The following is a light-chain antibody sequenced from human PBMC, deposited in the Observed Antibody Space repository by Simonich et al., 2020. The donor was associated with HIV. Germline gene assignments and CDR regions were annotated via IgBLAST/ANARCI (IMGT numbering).Light chain of an antibody. CDR3: QQCNNWPPT. V-gene: IGKV3-15*01. CDR1: QSISTN. J-gene: IGKJ1*01. CDR2: GAS. Sequence: EIVMTQYPATLSVSPGARATLACTASQSISTNFTWYQQRPGQAPRLLIYGASTRATGIPARFSGSGSGTEFTLTISSMQSEDFAVYYRQQCNNWPPTFGQGTKVEIK.